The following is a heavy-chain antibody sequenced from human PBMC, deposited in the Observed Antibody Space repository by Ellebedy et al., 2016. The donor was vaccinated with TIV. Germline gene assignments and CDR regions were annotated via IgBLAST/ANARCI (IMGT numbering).Heavy chain of an antibody. CDR1: GFTFSSYG. D-gene: IGHD3-3*01. Sequence: GESLKISCAASGFTFSSYGMHWVRQAPGKGLEWVAVIWYDGSNKYYADSVKGRFTISRDNSKNTLYLQMNSLRAEDTAVYYCARDIRGWGLRFLEWSPYYYYGMDVWGQGTTVTVSS. J-gene: IGHJ6*02. CDR3: ARDIRGWGLRFLEWSPYYYYGMDV. V-gene: IGHV3-33*08. CDR2: IWYDGSNK.